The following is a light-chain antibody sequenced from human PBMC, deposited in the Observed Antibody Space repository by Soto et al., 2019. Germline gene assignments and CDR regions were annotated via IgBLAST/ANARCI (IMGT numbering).Light chain of an antibody. CDR3: QQYGCAPT. Sequence: EMVLTQSPGTLSLSPGERATLSCRASQSVSSSYLAWYQKKPGQAPRLLIYDASSRATGIPYSFSGRGSGPDFTLTISRLEPEAFRVYYFQQYGCAPTFGVGTKVEIK. CDR1: QSVSSSY. CDR2: DAS. V-gene: IGKV3-20*01. J-gene: IGKJ4*01.